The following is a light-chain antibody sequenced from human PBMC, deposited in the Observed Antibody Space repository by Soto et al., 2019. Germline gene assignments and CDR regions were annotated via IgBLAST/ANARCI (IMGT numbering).Light chain of an antibody. CDR2: KTS. J-gene: IGKJ2*01. CDR1: QSIDNW. Sequence: DIQMTQSPSTLSASVGDRVTITCRASQSIDNWLAWYQQKPGKAPKLLIYKTSSLGSGVPSRFSVSASGTEFTLTISSLQPDDFATYYCQQYYTMYTFGRGTKLEIK. V-gene: IGKV1-5*03. CDR3: QQYYTMYT.